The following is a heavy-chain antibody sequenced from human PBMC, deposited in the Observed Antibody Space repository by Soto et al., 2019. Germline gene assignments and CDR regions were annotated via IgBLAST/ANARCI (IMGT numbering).Heavy chain of an antibody. CDR1: GGTFSSYA. Sequence: GASVKVSCKASGGTFSSYAISWVRQAPGQGLEWMGGIIPIFGTANYAQKFQGRATITADKSTSTAYMELSSLRSEDTAVYYCASEPGSRGGKWFDPWGQGTLVTVSS. J-gene: IGHJ5*02. CDR3: ASEPGSRGGKWFDP. CDR2: IIPIFGTA. V-gene: IGHV1-69*06. D-gene: IGHD6-13*01.